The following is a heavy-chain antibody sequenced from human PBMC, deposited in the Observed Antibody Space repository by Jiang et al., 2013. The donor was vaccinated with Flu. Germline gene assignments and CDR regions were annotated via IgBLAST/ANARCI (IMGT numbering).Heavy chain of an antibody. V-gene: IGHV4-39*01. CDR2: IYYSGST. D-gene: IGHD4-17*01. CDR1: GGSISSSSYY. J-gene: IGHJ6*02. Sequence: GLVKPSETLSLTCTVSGGSISSSSYYWGWIRQPPGKGLEWIGSIYYSGSTYYNPSLKSRVTISVDTSKNQFSLKLSSVTAADTAVYYCARHQYGDYDYYGMDVWGQGTTVTVSS. CDR3: ARHQYGDYDYYGMDV.